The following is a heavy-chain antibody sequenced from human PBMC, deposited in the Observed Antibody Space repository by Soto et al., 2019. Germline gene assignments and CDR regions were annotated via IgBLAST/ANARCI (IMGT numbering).Heavy chain of an antibody. J-gene: IGHJ4*02. CDR3: ARHAVGIVATIPQGFCY. D-gene: IGHD5-12*01. CDR1: GGSISSSSYY. V-gene: IGHV4-39*01. CDR2: IYYSGST. Sequence: PSETLSLTCTVSGGSISSSSYYWGWIRQPPGKGLEWIGSIYYSGSTYYNPSLKSRVTISVDTSKNQFSLKLSSVTAADTAVYYCARHAVGIVATIPQGFCYWGQGTLVTVSS.